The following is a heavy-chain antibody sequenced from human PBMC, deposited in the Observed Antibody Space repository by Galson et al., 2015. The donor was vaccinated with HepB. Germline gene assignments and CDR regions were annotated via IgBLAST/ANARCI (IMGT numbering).Heavy chain of an antibody. Sequence: SVKVSCKASGYTFTDYFIHWVRQAPRQGLEWMGWINPDSGGTNYAQKFQGRVSMTRDTSINTAYMELSGLRSDDTAVYYCARAPYCDSTSCYTGNNWFDPWGQGTPVAVSS. CDR2: INPDSGGT. V-gene: IGHV1-2*02. CDR3: ARAPYCDSTSCYTGNNWFDP. J-gene: IGHJ5*02. CDR1: GYTFTDYF. D-gene: IGHD2-2*02.